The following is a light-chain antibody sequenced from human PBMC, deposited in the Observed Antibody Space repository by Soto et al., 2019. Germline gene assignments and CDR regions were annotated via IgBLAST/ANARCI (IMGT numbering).Light chain of an antibody. Sequence: EIVMTQSPATLSVSPGERATLSYRASQSVRSKLAWYQQKPGQAPRLLIYGASTSATGIPARFSGSGSGTEFTLTISILQSEDFAVYYCQQYYNWPPLTFGGGTKVEIK. V-gene: IGKV3-15*01. J-gene: IGKJ4*01. CDR2: GAS. CDR1: QSVRSK. CDR3: QQYYNWPPLT.